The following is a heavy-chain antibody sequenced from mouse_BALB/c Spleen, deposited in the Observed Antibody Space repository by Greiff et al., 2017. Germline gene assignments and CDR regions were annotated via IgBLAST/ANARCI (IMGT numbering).Heavy chain of an antibody. CDR2: IDTSDSYT. V-gene: IGHV1-69*01. D-gene: IGHD1-1*01. CDR1: GYTFTDYW. CDR3: ALRYY. J-gene: IGHJ2*01. Sequence: QVQLQQSGAELVMPGASVKLSCKASGYTFTDYWMHWVKQRPGQGLEWIGAIDTSDSYTSYNQKFKGKATLTVDESSSTAYMQLSSLTSEDSAVYYCALRYYWGQGTTLTVSS.